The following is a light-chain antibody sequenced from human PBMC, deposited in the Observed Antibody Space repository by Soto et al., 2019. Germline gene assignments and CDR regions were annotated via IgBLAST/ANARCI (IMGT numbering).Light chain of an antibody. Sequence: EIVLTQSPATLSLSPGERATLSCRASQSVDNYLAWYQQKPGQAPRRLIYDVSNRATGTPARFSGSGSGTDFTLSISSLKHEYFAVYYCQHRSNRLSFTFGPGTKVDIK. CDR2: DVS. J-gene: IGKJ3*01. V-gene: IGKV3-11*01. CDR1: QSVDNY. CDR3: QHRSNRLSFT.